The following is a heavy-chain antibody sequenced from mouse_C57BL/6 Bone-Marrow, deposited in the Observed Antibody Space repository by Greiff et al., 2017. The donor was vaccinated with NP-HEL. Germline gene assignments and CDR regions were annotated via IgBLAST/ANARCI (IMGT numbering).Heavy chain of an antibody. CDR2: IRNKANGYTT. CDR3: ARSFLYSNYVYYAMDY. CDR1: GFTFTDYY. V-gene: IGHV7-3*01. Sequence: EVKLMESGGGLVQPGGSLSLSCAASGFTFTDYYMSWVRQPPGKALEWLGFIRNKANGYTTEYSASVKGRFTISRDNSQSILYLQVNALRTEDSATYYCARSFLYSNYVYYAMDYWGQGTSVTVSS. J-gene: IGHJ4*01. D-gene: IGHD2-5*01.